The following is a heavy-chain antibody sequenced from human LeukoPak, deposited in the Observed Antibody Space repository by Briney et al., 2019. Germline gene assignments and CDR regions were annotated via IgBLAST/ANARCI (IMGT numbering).Heavy chain of an antibody. V-gene: IGHV5-51*01. CDR1: GYSFTSYW. CDR2: IYPGDSDT. J-gene: IGHJ4*02. CDR3: ARGPYDSSGYPIPFDY. Sequence: GESLKISCKGSGYSFTSYWIGWVRQMPGKGLEWMGIIYPGDSDTRYRPSFQGQVTISADKSISTAYLQWSSLKASDTAMYYCARGPYDSSGYPIPFDYWGQGTLVTASS. D-gene: IGHD3-22*01.